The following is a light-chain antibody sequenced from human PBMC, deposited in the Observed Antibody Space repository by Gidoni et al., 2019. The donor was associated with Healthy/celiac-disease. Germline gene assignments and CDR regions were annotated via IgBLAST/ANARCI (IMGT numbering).Light chain of an antibody. J-gene: IGKJ5*01. Sequence: DIVLTQSPATLSLSPGERATLSCRASQSVSSYLAWYQQKPGQATRLLIYDASNRATGIPPRCSGSESGTDFTLTISSLEPEDFAFYYCQQRSNWPTFGQGTRLEIK. V-gene: IGKV3-11*01. CDR2: DAS. CDR1: QSVSSY. CDR3: QQRSNWPT.